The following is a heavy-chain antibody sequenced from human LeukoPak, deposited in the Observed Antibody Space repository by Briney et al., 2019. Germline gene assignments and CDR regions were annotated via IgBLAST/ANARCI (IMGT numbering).Heavy chain of an antibody. V-gene: IGHV3-30*04. CDR2: ISSNGNNK. Sequence: GRSLRHSCAASGFTFSSYPIHWVRQAPGKGLEWVAVISSNGNNKDYADSVKGRFTISRDNSKNTLHLQMNSLSPEDTAVYYCAREGYESSSIWGYFDYWGQGILVTVSS. CDR3: AREGYESSSIWGYFDY. J-gene: IGHJ4*02. D-gene: IGHD6-6*01. CDR1: GFTFSSYP.